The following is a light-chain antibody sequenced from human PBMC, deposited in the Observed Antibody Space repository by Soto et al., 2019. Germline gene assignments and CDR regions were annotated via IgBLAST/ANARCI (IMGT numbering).Light chain of an antibody. V-gene: IGLV2-8*01. CDR1: SSDVGGYGY. J-gene: IGLJ2*01. CDR2: EVT. Sequence: QSVLTQPPSASGSPGQSVTISCTGTSSDVGGYGYVSWYQQHPGKAPKLMIFEVTKRAPGVPNRFSGSKSGNTASLTVSGLQAEDEADYYCSSYAGINTDVVFGGGTKLTVL. CDR3: SSYAGINTDVV.